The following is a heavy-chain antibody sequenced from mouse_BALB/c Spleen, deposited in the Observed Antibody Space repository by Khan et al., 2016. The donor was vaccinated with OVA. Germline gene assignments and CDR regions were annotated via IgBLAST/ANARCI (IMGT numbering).Heavy chain of an antibody. CDR3: VRDGADHGDDGWFDY. CDR1: GYTFTSYT. V-gene: IGHV1-4*01. D-gene: IGHD2-12*01. Sequence: QVQLKQSGAELARPGASVKMSCKASGYTFTSYTIHWIKLRPGQGLEWIGYINPSNGYTNYNQKFKDKATLTADNSSTTAYMQLSSLTSDDSAVYYYVRDGADHGDDGWFDYWGEGTTVTVS. J-gene: IGHJ3*01. CDR2: INPSNGYT.